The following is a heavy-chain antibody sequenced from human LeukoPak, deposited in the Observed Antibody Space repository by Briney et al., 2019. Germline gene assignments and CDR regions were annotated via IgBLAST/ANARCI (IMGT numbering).Heavy chain of an antibody. Sequence: SETLSLTCTVSGGSISNYHWTWIRQPPGKGLEYIGYIYNSGTTFYNPSLKSRVAISLVTSKKQFSLKLSSVTAANTAVYYCARGSGGYMFDPWGQGTLVTVSS. CDR1: GGSISNYH. CDR2: IYNSGTT. CDR3: ARGSGGYMFDP. D-gene: IGHD5-24*01. J-gene: IGHJ5*02. V-gene: IGHV4-59*01.